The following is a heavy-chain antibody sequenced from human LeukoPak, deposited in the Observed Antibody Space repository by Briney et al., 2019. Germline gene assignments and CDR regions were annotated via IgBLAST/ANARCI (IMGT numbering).Heavy chain of an antibody. J-gene: IGHJ3*02. CDR1: GYSFTSYW. D-gene: IGHD3-3*01. CDR3: ARHSGYYDFWSGYTYAFDI. Sequence: PGESLKISCKGSGYSFTSYWIGWVRQMPGKGLEWMGIIYPGDSDTRYSPSFQGQVTISADKSISTAYLQWSSLKASDTAMYYCARHSGYYDFWSGYTYAFDIWGQGTMVTVSS. CDR2: IYPGDSDT. V-gene: IGHV5-51*01.